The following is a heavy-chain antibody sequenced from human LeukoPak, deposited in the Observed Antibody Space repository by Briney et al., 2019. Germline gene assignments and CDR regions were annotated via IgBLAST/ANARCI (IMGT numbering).Heavy chain of an antibody. V-gene: IGHV4-30-2*01. CDR2: IYHSGST. J-gene: IGHJ5*02. CDR3: ARGDYYDSSGKYNWFDP. Sequence: KTSETLSLTCAVSGGSISSGGYSWSWIRQPPGKGLEWIGYIYHSGSTYYNPSLKSRVTISVDRSKNQFSLKLSSVTAADTAVYYCARGDYYDSSGKYNWFDPWGQGTLVTVSS. CDR1: GGSISSGGYS. D-gene: IGHD3-22*01.